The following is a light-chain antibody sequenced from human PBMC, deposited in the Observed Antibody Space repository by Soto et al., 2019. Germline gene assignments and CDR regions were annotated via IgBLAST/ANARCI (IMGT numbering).Light chain of an antibody. V-gene: IGKV3-11*01. Sequence: EVVMTQSPATLSVSPGEGATLSCRASQGIGDTLAWYQHKPGQTPRLLIYDTSTRATGVTARFSGSRSGTEFTLTISSLAAADSAVYYCQQRSNWPSITFGQETRLEIK. J-gene: IGKJ5*01. CDR2: DTS. CDR1: QGIGDT. CDR3: QQRSNWPSIT.